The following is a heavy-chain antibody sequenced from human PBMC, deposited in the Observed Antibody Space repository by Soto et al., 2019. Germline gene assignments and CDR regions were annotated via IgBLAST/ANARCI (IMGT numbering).Heavy chain of an antibody. J-gene: IGHJ5*02. CDR3: ARDVTTRIAAARAWFAP. CDR2: IYTSGST. D-gene: IGHD6-13*01. V-gene: IGHV4-4*07. CDR1: GGSISSYY. Sequence: SETLSLTCTVSGGSISSYYWSWIRQPAGKGLEWIGRIYTSGSTNYNPSLKSRVTMSVDTSKNQFSLKLSSVTAADTAVYYCARDVTTRIAAARAWFAPSGQRSPVPVSS.